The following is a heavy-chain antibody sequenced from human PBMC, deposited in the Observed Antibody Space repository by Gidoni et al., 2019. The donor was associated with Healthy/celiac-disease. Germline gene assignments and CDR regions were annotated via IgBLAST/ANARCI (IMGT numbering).Heavy chain of an antibody. Sequence: QVQLVQSGAEVKKPGASVKVSCKASGYTFPRYYMHWVRPAPGQGLEWMGIINPSGGSTSYAQKFQGRVTMTRDTSTSTVYMELSSLRSEDTAVYYCASESVRTDSSGYDYYYGMDVWGQGTTVTVSS. V-gene: IGHV1-46*01. D-gene: IGHD3-22*01. CDR2: INPSGGST. CDR3: ASESVRTDSSGYDYYYGMDV. CDR1: GYTFPRYY. J-gene: IGHJ6*02.